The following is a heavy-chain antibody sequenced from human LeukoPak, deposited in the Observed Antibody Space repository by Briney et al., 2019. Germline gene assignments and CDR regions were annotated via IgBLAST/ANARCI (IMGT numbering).Heavy chain of an antibody. V-gene: IGHV3-23*01. CDR2: IGDSGGST. J-gene: IGHJ4*02. D-gene: IGHD3-22*01. CDR1: GFTFSSYA. CDR3: AKEGYYYGGSGYYLFEY. Sequence: GGSLRLSCAASGFTFSSYAMSWVRQAPGKGLEWVSGIGDSGGSTYYADSVKGRFTISRDNSKNTLYLQMASLRAEDTAVYYCAKEGYYYGGSGYYLFEYWGQGTLVTVSS.